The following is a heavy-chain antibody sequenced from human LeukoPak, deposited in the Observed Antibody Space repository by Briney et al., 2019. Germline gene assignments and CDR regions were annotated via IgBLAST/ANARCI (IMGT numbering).Heavy chain of an antibody. J-gene: IGHJ5*02. CDR3: ASSCSAGNCPFDT. V-gene: IGHV3-21*01. CDR1: KFTFSAYT. D-gene: IGHD2-15*01. CDR2: IHSAKGYI. Sequence: PGGSLRLSCAASKFTFSAYTMHWVRQAPGKGLEWVSCIHSAKGYIYYADSVKGRFTISRDNAESSLYLQMTSLRAEDTAVYYCASSCSAGNCPFDTWGQGTLVTVSS.